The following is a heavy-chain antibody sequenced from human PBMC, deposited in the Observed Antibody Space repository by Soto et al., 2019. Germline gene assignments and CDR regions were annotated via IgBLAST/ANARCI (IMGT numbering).Heavy chain of an antibody. CDR3: AKDVNYDMLAGYYYS. D-gene: IGHD3-9*01. Sequence: EVQLLESGGGLVRPGESLRLSCAASGFTLSNYGMTWVRQAPGKGLQWVSTIRGRGGTTYYADSVKGRFTISRDDSRNTLYLQMNSLRVEDTAGYFCAKDVNYDMLAGYYYSWGHGTLVTVSS. CDR2: IRGRGGTT. V-gene: IGHV3-23*01. J-gene: IGHJ5*01. CDR1: GFTLSNYG.